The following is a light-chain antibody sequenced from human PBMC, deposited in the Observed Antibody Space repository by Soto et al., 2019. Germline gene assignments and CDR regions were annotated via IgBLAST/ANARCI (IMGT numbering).Light chain of an antibody. V-gene: IGKV1-5*01. Sequence: DIQLTQSPSTLSASVGDRVTITCRTSQSISSWLAWYQQKPGKAPKLLIYDASNLVSGVPSRFSGSGSGTHFTLTISSLQPEDFATYYCQQPHGYPITFGQGTRLEIK. CDR2: DAS. J-gene: IGKJ5*01. CDR1: QSISSW. CDR3: QQPHGYPIT.